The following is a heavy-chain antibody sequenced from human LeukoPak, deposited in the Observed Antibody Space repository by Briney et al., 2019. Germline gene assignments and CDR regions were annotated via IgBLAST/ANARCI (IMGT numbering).Heavy chain of an antibody. D-gene: IGHD3-10*01. CDR1: GFTFSSYS. V-gene: IGHV3-21*04. Sequence: GGSLRLSCAASGFTFSSYSMNWVRQAPGKGLEWVSSISSSSNYIYYADSLKGRFTISRDNAKNSLYLQMNSLRAEDTALYYCAKGYIGGPRGGFDYWGQGTLVTVSS. J-gene: IGHJ4*02. CDR2: ISSSSNYI. CDR3: AKGYIGGPRGGFDY.